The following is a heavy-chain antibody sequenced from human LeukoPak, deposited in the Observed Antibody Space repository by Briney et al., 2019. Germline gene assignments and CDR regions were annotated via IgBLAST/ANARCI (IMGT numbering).Heavy chain of an antibody. CDR2: INHSGST. CDR1: GGSFSGYY. Sequence: SETLSLTCAVYGGSFSGYYWSWIRQPPGKGLEWIGEINHSGSTNYNPSLKSRVTISVDTSKNQFSLKLSSVTAADTAVYYCARAPRSDYRVQNFDYWGQGTLVTVSS. V-gene: IGHV4-34*01. CDR3: ARAPRSDYRVQNFDY. J-gene: IGHJ4*02. D-gene: IGHD4-17*01.